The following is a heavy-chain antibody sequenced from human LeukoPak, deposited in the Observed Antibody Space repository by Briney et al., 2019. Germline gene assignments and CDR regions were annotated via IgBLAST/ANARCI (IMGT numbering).Heavy chain of an antibody. Sequence: GGSLRLSCAASGFTVSINYMSWVRQAPGKGLEWVSVIYSGGSTYYADSVKGRFTISRDNSKNTLYLQMNSLRAEDTAVYYCARDLTLYGEWNYYYGMDVWGQGTTVTVSS. D-gene: IGHD4-17*01. CDR3: ARDLTLYGEWNYYYGMDV. CDR1: GFTVSINY. CDR2: IYSGGST. V-gene: IGHV3-66*01. J-gene: IGHJ6*02.